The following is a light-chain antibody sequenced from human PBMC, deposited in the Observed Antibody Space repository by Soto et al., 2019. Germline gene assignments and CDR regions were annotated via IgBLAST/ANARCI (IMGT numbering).Light chain of an antibody. Sequence: QSVLTQPRSVSGSPGQSVTISCTGTSSVVGDYNYVSWYQQHPGKAPRLMIYDVTKRPSGVPDRFSGSQSGNTASLTISGLQAEDEADYYCCSYAGSYTGVFGNGTKVTV. V-gene: IGLV2-11*01. CDR1: SSVVGDYNY. CDR3: CSYAGSYTGV. J-gene: IGLJ1*01. CDR2: DVT.